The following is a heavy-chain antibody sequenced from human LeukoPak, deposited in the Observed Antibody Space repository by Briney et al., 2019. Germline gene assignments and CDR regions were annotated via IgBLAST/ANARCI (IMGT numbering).Heavy chain of an antibody. D-gene: IGHD5-18*01. CDR3: TRGPTQQWLYYGMDV. J-gene: IGHJ6*02. Sequence: SLRLSCTASGFTFGDHAMSWVRQAPGKGLEWVGFIRSKGYGGTTEYAASVKGRFTISRDDSKGIAYLQMNSLKIEDTAVYCTRGPTQQWLYYGMDVWGQGTTVIVSS. V-gene: IGHV3-49*04. CDR2: IRSKGYGGTT. CDR1: GFTFGDHA.